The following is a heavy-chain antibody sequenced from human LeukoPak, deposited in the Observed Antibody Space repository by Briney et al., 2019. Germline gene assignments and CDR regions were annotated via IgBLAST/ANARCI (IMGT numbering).Heavy chain of an antibody. CDR1: GGSISSGDYY. CDR3: ARPYFYDSRIDP. Sequence: SETLSLTCTVSGGSISSGDYYWSWIRQPPGKGLEWIAYMYYSGSTYYNPSLKSRVTMSADTSKNQLSLKLSSVTAADTAVYYCARPYFYDSRIDPWGQGILVTVSS. V-gene: IGHV4-30-4*01. CDR2: MYYSGST. J-gene: IGHJ5*02. D-gene: IGHD3-22*01.